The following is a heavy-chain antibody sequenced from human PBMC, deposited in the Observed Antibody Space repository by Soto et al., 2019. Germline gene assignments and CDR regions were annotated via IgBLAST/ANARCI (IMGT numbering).Heavy chain of an antibody. J-gene: IGHJ4*02. CDR2: IYSGGST. D-gene: IGHD2-2*01. CDR1: GFTVSSNY. Sequence: GGSLRLSCAASGFTVSSNYMSWVRQAPGKGLEWVSVIYSGGSTYYADSVKGRFTISRHNSKNTLYLQMNSLRAEDTAVYYCARSTSKESRFFDYWGQGTLVTVSS. V-gene: IGHV3-53*04. CDR3: ARSTSKESRFFDY.